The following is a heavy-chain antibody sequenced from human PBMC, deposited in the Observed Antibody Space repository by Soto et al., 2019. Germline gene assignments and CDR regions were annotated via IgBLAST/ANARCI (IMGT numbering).Heavy chain of an antibody. V-gene: IGHV3-64D*08. CDR3: CGEDYYDSSGYYDY. D-gene: IGHD3-22*01. CDR1: GFTFSSYA. Sequence: GGSLRLSCSASGFTFSSYAMHWVRQAPGKGLEYVSAISSNGGSTYYADSVKGRFTISRDNSKNTLYLQMSSLRAEDTAVYYCCGEDYYDSSGYYDYWGQGTLVTVSS. J-gene: IGHJ4*02. CDR2: ISSNGGST.